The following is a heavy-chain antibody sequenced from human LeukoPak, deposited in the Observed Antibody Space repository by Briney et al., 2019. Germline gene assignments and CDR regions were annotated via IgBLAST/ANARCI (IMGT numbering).Heavy chain of an antibody. CDR3: ARDQYYYDSSGYNIQH. Sequence: ASVKVSCKVSGYTLTELSMHWVRQAPGKGLEWMGGFDPEDGETIYAQKFQGRVTMTEDTSTDTAYMELSSLRSEDTAVYYCARDQYYYDSSGYNIQHWGQGTLVTVSS. V-gene: IGHV1-24*01. CDR1: GYTLTELS. J-gene: IGHJ1*01. D-gene: IGHD3-22*01. CDR2: FDPEDGET.